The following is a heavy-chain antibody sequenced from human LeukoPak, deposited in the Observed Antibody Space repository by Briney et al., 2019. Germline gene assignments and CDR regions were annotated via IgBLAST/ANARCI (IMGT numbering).Heavy chain of an antibody. CDR2: IYYSGST. D-gene: IGHD6-19*01. V-gene: IGHV4-39*07. CDR1: GFTVSSNY. J-gene: IGHJ4*02. CDR3: ARTLGQWLVEWDY. Sequence: GSLRLSCAASGFTVSSNYMSWVRQAPGKGLEWIGSIYYSGSTYYNPSLKSRVTTSVDTSKNQFSLKLSSVTAADTAVYYCARTLGQWLVEWDYWGQGTLVTVSS.